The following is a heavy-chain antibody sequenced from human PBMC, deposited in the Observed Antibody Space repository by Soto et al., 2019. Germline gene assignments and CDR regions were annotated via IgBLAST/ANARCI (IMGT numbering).Heavy chain of an antibody. D-gene: IGHD2-21*02. Sequence: QVQLQQWGAGLLKPSETLSLTCAVYGGSFSGYYWSWIRQPPGKGLEWSGEINYSGSTNYNPSLKRRGTISVNTSKIQCSLKRSAVTAADTAVYYCARGGYGGNSGLGHLDYWGQGTLVTVSS. CDR1: GGSFSGYY. CDR2: INYSGST. CDR3: ARGGYGGNSGLGHLDY. J-gene: IGHJ4*02. V-gene: IGHV4-34*01.